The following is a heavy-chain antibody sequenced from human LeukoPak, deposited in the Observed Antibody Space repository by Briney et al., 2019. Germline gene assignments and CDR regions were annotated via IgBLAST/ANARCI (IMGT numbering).Heavy chain of an antibody. CDR3: AKDGTWIQLWFDY. CDR1: GFTFSSYA. Sequence: GGSLRLSCTASGFTFSSYAMNWVRQAPGKGLEWVSGIGAGGTFTYYADSVKGRFTIFRDNSRNTLYLQMNSLRAEDTAVYYCAKDGTWIQLWFDYWGQGTLVTVSS. J-gene: IGHJ4*02. D-gene: IGHD5-18*01. V-gene: IGHV3-23*01. CDR2: IGAGGTFT.